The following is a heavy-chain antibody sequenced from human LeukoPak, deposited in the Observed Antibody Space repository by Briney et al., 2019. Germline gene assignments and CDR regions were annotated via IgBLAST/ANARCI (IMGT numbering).Heavy chain of an antibody. CDR3: ARDARVLVDYYDSSGYHC. V-gene: IGHV1-69*04. CDR1: GGTFSSYA. D-gene: IGHD3-22*01. Sequence: GSSVKVSCKASGGTFSSYAISWVRRAPGQGLEWMGRIIPILGIANYAQKFQGRVTITADKSTSTAYMELSSLRSEDTAVYYCARDARVLVDYYDSSGYHCWGQGTMVTVSS. J-gene: IGHJ3*01. CDR2: IIPILGIA.